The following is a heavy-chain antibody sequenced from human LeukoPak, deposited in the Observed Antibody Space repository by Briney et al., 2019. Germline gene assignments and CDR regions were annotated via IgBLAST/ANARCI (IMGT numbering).Heavy chain of an antibody. CDR2: IYYSGST. Sequence: SETLSLTCTVSGGSISSYYWSWIRQPPGKGLEWIGYIYYSGSTNYNPSLKSRVTISVDTSKNQFSLKLSSVTAADTAVYYCARGFYGGVFDYWGQGTLVTVSS. CDR3: ARGFYGGVFDY. D-gene: IGHD4-23*01. CDR1: GGSISSYY. V-gene: IGHV4-59*01. J-gene: IGHJ4*02.